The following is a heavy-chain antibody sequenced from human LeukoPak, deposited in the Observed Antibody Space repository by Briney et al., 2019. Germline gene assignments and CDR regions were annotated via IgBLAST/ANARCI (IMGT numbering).Heavy chain of an antibody. CDR2: IYYSGST. CDR3: ARLGNCSSTSCSYYFDY. D-gene: IGHD2-2*01. J-gene: IGHJ4*02. CDR1: GGSISSGSYY. V-gene: IGHV4-30-4*08. Sequence: SETLSLTCTVSGGSISSGSYYWSWIRQPPGKGLEWIGYIYYSGSTYYNPSLKSRVTISVDTSKNQFSLKLSSVTAADTAVYYCARLGNCSSTSCSYYFDYWGQGTLVTVSS.